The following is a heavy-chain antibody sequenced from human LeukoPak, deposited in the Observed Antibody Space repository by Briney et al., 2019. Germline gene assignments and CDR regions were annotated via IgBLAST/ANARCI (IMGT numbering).Heavy chain of an antibody. CDR3: ARDGSGDYYDSSGYYKD. CDR1: GGSISSYY. Sequence: SETLSLTCTVSGGSISSYYWSWIRQPPGKGLEWIGYIYYSGSTNYNPSLKSRVTISVDTSKNQFSLKLSSVTAADTAVYYCARDGSGDYYDSSGYYKDWGQGTLVTVSS. CDR2: IYYSGST. V-gene: IGHV4-59*01. D-gene: IGHD3-22*01. J-gene: IGHJ4*02.